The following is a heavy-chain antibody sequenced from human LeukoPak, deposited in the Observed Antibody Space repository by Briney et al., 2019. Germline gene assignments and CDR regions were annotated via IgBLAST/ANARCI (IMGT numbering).Heavy chain of an antibody. CDR2: IHYSGST. J-gene: IGHJ5*02. V-gene: IGHV4-59*01. CDR1: GASISSYY. CDR3: VRSKSGTYGWFDP. Sequence: TSETLSLTCTVSGASISSYYWSWIRQPPGKGLEWIGYIHYSGSTNYNPSLKSRVTISVDTSKNQFSLKVSSVTAADTAVYYCVRSKSGTYGWFDPWGQGTLVTVSS. D-gene: IGHD4-17*01.